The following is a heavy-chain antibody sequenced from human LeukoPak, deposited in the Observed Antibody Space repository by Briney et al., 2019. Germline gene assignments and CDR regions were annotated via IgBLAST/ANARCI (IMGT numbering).Heavy chain of an antibody. V-gene: IGHV3-53*01. D-gene: IGHD5-18*01. CDR3: ARDDKRGYSYGYTGYYYGMDV. CDR2: IYSGGNT. CDR1: EFSVSTNY. J-gene: IGHJ6*02. Sequence: PGGSLTLSCAAPEFSVSTNYMHWVRQAPGKGLEWVSVIYSGGNTYYADSVKDRFTISRDKSKNTLYLRMNSLRAEDTAVYYCARDDKRGYSYGYTGYYYGMDVWGQGTTVTVSS.